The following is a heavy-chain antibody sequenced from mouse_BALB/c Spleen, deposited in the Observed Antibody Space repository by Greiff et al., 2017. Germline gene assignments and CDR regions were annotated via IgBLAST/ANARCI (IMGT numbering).Heavy chain of an antibody. CDR1: GFTFSSYA. Sequence: EVKLVESGGGLVKPGGSLKLSCAASGFTFSSYAMSWVRQTPEKRLEWVASISSGGSTYYPDSVKGRFTISRDNARNILYLQMCSLRSEETAMYFCVRGCGMTTGNFDYWGKGTTLTGSP. D-gene: IGHD2-13*01. J-gene: IGHJ2*01. CDR2: ISSGGST. V-gene: IGHV5-6-5*01. CDR3: VRGCGMTTGNFDY.